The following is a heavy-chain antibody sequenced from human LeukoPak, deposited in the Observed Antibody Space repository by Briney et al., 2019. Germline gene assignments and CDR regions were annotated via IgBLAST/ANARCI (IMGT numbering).Heavy chain of an antibody. D-gene: IGHD2-15*01. CDR2: IYYTGST. V-gene: IGHV4-31*03. Sequence: NPSETLSLTCTVSGGLISSGGYYWSWIRQPPGKGLEWIGYIYYTGSTYYSPSLKSRAPISVDTSNNQFSLKLSSVSAADTAVYYCASHCSGGSCYRYYFDNWGQGTLVTVSS. CDR3: ASHCSGGSCYRYYFDN. J-gene: IGHJ4*02. CDR1: GGLISSGGYY.